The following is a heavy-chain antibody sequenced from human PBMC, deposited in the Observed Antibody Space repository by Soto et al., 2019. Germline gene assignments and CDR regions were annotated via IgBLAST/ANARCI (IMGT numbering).Heavy chain of an antibody. V-gene: IGHV1-18*04. CDR2: ISAYNGNT. J-gene: IGHJ5*02. D-gene: IGHD2-2*01. CDR1: GYTFTSYG. CDR3: ARDPSYCSSTSCYHDFPWFDP. Sequence: GASVKVSCKASGYTFTSYGISWVRQAPGQGLEWMGWISAYNGNTNYAQKLQGRVTMTTDTSTSTAYMELRSLRSDDTAVYYCARDPSYCSSTSCYHDFPWFDPWGQGTLVTVSS.